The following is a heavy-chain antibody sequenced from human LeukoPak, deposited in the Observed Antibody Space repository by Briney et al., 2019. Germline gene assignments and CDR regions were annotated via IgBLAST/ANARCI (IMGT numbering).Heavy chain of an antibody. CDR1: GFTFSSYA. CDR3: AKVRVYAKGYYFDY. V-gene: IGHV3-23*01. J-gene: IGHJ4*02. CDR2: ISGTGDGT. D-gene: IGHD2-8*01. Sequence: GGSLRLSCAASGFTFSSYAMTWVRQAPGKGLEWVSGISGTGDGTYYADSVKGRFTISRDNSKNTLYLQMNSLRAEDTAVYYCAKVRVYAKGYYFDYWGQGTLVTVSS.